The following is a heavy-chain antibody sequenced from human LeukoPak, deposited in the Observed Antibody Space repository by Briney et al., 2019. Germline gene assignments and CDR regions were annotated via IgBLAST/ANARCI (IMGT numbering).Heavy chain of an antibody. CDR2: IYYSGST. CDR3: ATGYSSSWTIFDY. J-gene: IGHJ4*02. D-gene: IGHD6-13*01. CDR1: GGSISSYY. Sequence: SETLSLTCTVSGGSISSYYWSWIRQPPGKGLEWIGYIYYSGSTNYNPSLKSRVTISVDTSKNQLSLKLSSVTAADTAVYYCATGYSSSWTIFDYWGQGTLVTVSS. V-gene: IGHV4-59*08.